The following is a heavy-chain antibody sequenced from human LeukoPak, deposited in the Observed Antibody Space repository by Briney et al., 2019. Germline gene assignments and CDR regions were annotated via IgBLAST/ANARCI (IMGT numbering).Heavy chain of an antibody. CDR3: ARVRYCSSTSCYAFDI. V-gene: IGHV1-69*13. J-gene: IGHJ3*02. Sequence: SVKVSCKASGGTFSSYAISWVRQAPGQGLEWMGGIIPIFGTANYAQKFQGRVTITADESTSTAYMELSSLRSEDTAVYYCARVRYCSSTSCYAFDIWGQGTMVTVSS. D-gene: IGHD2-2*01. CDR1: GGTFSSYA. CDR2: IIPIFGTA.